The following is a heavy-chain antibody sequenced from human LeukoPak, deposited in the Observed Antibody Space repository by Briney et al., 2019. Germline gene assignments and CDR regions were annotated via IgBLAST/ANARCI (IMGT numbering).Heavy chain of an antibody. D-gene: IGHD4-17*01. CDR1: GFTFNSYA. J-gene: IGHJ4*02. CDR2: ISGSGGST. Sequence: PGGSLRCSCAASGFTFNSYAMSWVRQAPGKGLEWVSAISGSGGSTYYADSVKGRFTISRDNSKNTLYLQMNSLRAEDTAIYYCAKDRPNYGEFDYWGQGTLVTVSS. CDR3: AKDRPNYGEFDY. V-gene: IGHV3-23*01.